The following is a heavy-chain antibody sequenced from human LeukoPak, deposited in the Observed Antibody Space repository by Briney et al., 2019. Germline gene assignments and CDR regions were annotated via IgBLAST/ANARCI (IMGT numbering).Heavy chain of an antibody. CDR3: ARATFAITPYYFDY. CDR2: VNSDGSST. Sequence: GGSLRLSCTASGFTFNTYWMHWVRHAPGKGLVWVSRVNSDGSSTTYADSVKGRFTISRDNAKNTLYLQMNGLTAEDTAAYYCARATFAITPYYFDYWGQGTLVTVSS. D-gene: IGHD2-21*01. J-gene: IGHJ4*02. CDR1: GFTFNTYW. V-gene: IGHV3-74*01.